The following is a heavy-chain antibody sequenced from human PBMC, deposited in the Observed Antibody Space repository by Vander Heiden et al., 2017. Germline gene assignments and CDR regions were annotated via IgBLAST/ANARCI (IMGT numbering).Heavy chain of an antibody. CDR2: IFSNDEK. D-gene: IGHD3-22*01. CDR3: ARILSSHYDGWYFDL. J-gene: IGHJ2*01. V-gene: IGHV2-26*01. Sequence: QVTLKESAPVLLKPTETLTLTCTVSGFSLSNARMGVSWIRQPPGKALEWLAHIFSNDEKSYSTSLKSRLTISKDTSKSQVVLTMTNMDPVDTATYYCARILSSHYDGWYFDLWGRGTLVTVSS. CDR1: GFSLSNARMG.